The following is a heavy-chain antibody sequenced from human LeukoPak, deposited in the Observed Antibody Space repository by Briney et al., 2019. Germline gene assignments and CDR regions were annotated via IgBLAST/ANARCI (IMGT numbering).Heavy chain of an antibody. CDR2: IYYSGST. Sequence: SETLSLTCTVSGGSISSSSYYWGWIRQPPGKGLEWIGSIYYSGSTYYNPSLKSRVTISVDTSKNQFSLKLSSVTAADTAVYYCARGIVLKLYAVLDSWGRGTLVTVSS. J-gene: IGHJ4*02. CDR1: GGSISSSSYY. D-gene: IGHD2-8*01. V-gene: IGHV4-39*01. CDR3: ARGIVLKLYAVLDS.